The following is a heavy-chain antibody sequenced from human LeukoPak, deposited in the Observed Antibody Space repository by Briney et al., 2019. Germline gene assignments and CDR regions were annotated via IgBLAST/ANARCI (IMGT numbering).Heavy chain of an antibody. Sequence: ASVKVSCKASGYSFTSYAMHWVRQAPGQGLEWMGWINADNGDTKYSQKFQGRVTITRDTSASTACMEVSSLRSEDTAVYYCARDVSSSSDYWGQGTLVTVSS. CDR1: GYSFTSYA. CDR3: ARDVSSSSDY. V-gene: IGHV1-3*01. D-gene: IGHD6-6*01. CDR2: INADNGDT. J-gene: IGHJ4*02.